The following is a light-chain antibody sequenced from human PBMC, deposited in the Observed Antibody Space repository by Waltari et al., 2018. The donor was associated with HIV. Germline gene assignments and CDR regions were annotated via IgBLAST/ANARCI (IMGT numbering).Light chain of an antibody. CDR2: QAS. Sequence: DIQMTQSPPALSAPVGDRVTHTCRASQTISGWLVWYQQKPGKAPKLLISQASTLDTGVPSRFSGSRSGTEFTLTISSLQPDDFATYYCQQYKSYPYTFGQGTKLEIK. CDR3: QQYKSYPYT. CDR1: QTISGW. J-gene: IGKJ2*01. V-gene: IGKV1-5*03.